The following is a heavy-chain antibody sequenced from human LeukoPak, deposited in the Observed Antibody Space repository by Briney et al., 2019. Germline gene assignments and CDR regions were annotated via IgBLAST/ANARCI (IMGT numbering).Heavy chain of an antibody. CDR3: ARAPGEGGYDLEYMDV. J-gene: IGHJ6*03. CDR2: INPSGGRT. CDR1: GYTFTSYH. V-gene: IGHV1-46*01. Sequence: ASVKVSCKASGYTFTSYHMHWVRQAPGQGLEWMGVINPSGGRTSYAQKFQGRVTMTRDMSTSTVYMELSSLRSEDTAVYYCARAPGEGGYDLEYMDVWGKGTTVTVSS. D-gene: IGHD5-12*01.